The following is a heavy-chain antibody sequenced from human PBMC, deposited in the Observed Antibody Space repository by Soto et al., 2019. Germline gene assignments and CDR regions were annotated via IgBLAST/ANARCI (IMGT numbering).Heavy chain of an antibody. CDR1: GYTFTSYA. D-gene: IGHD3-22*01. Sequence: ASVKVSCKASGYTFTSYAMHWVRQAPGQRLEWMGWINAGNGNTKYSQKFQGRVTITRDTSASTAYMELRSLRSDDTAVYYCARDLKIYSSSAEFDYWGQGTLVTVSS. CDR2: INAGNGNT. V-gene: IGHV1-3*01. J-gene: IGHJ4*02. CDR3: ARDLKIYSSSAEFDY.